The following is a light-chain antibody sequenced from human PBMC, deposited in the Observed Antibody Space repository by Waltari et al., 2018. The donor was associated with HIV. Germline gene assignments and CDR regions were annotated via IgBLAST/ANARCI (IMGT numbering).Light chain of an antibody. J-gene: IGLJ1*01. CDR3: GTWDTSLIAWI. V-gene: IGLV1-51*01. CDR2: DNH. CDR1: SYNIATNY. Sequence: QSVLTQPPSVSATPGQKVTISCSGSSYNIATNYVSWYQHFPGTVPKVLIYDNHKRSSGIPDRFSGSKSGTSATLDISGLQTGDEAHYYCGTWDTSLIAWIFGTGTKVTVL.